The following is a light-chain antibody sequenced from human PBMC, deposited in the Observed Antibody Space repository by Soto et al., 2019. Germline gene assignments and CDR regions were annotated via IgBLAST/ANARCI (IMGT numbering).Light chain of an antibody. CDR1: SSDVGSYNL. J-gene: IGLJ3*02. CDR3: CSYAGSSTWV. Sequence: QSALTQPASVPGAPGQWITIACTGTSSDVGSYNLVSWYQQHPGKAPKLMIYEVSKRPSGVSNRVSGSNSGNTVSLTISGLQAEDEAEYYCCSYAGSSTWVFGGGTTLTV. CDR2: EVS. V-gene: IGLV2-23*02.